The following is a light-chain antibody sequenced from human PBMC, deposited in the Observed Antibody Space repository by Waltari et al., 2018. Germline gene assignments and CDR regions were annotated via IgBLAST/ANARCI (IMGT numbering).Light chain of an antibody. CDR2: DAS. CDR3: QQRNTWPRT. J-gene: IGKJ1*01. CDR1: QSVGTS. V-gene: IGKV3-11*01. Sequence: EIFLTQSPATLSVSAGERAALSCRASQSVGTSLAGYQHRTGQAPRLLIYDASKRAAGIPARFSGSGSGTDFTLAIDTLEPEDFAVYYCQQRNTWPRTFGQGTKVEI.